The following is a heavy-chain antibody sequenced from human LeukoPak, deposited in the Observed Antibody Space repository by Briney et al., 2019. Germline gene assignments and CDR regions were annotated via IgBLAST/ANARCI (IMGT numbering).Heavy chain of an antibody. D-gene: IGHD5-18*01. Sequence: GASVKVSCKASGYTFTNYGISWVRQAPGQGLEWMGWINAGNGNTKYSQKFQGRVTITRDTSASTAYMELSSLRSEDTAVYYCASGTAMDTGVFGFNFDYWGQGTLVTVSS. V-gene: IGHV1-3*01. CDR1: GYTFTNYG. J-gene: IGHJ4*02. CDR3: ASGTAMDTGVFGFNFDY. CDR2: INAGNGNT.